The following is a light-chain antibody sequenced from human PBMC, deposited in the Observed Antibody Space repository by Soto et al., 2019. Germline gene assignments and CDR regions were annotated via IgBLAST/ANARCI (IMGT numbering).Light chain of an antibody. Sequence: QSVLTQPPSVSAAPGQKVTISCSGSSSNIGNNYVSWYQQLPGTAPKLLIYDNNKRPSGIPDRFSGSKSGTSATLGITGLQTGDEADCYCGTWDSSLSGVVFGGGTKLTVL. CDR2: DNN. J-gene: IGLJ2*01. CDR3: GTWDSSLSGVV. CDR1: SSNIGNNY. V-gene: IGLV1-51*01.